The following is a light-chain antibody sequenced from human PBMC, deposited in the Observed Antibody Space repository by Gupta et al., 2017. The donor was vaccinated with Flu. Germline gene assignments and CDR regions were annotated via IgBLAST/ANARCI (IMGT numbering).Light chain of an antibody. CDR3: QQLNGYPLT. Sequence: DIQFTQSPCLLSASVGDRVTITCRASQGISTYLAWYQQKPGKAPNLLIYTSSTLQSGFPSRFSGSGSGTEFTLTINSLQPEDSATYYCQQLNGYPLTFGGGTKVEIK. J-gene: IGKJ4*01. V-gene: IGKV1-9*01. CDR1: QGISTY. CDR2: TSS.